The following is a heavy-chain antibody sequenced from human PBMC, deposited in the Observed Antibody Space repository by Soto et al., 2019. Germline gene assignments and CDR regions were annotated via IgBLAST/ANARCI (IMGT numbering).Heavy chain of an antibody. D-gene: IGHD3-10*01. CDR3: ARDNGSGSSPYYGMDV. Sequence: PSETLSLTCTVSGGSISSGDYYWSWIRQPPGKGLEWIGYIYYSGSTNYNPSLKSRVTISVDTSKNQFSLKLSSVTAADTAVYYCARDNGSGSSPYYGMDVWGQGTTVTVSS. V-gene: IGHV4-61*08. CDR1: GGSISSGDYY. J-gene: IGHJ6*02. CDR2: IYYSGST.